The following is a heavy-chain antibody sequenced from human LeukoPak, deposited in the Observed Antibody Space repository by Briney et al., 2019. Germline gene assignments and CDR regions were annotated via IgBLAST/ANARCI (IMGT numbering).Heavy chain of an antibody. CDR2: INHSGST. J-gene: IGHJ6*02. V-gene: IGHV4-34*01. Sequence: SETLSLTCAVYGGSFSGYYWSWLRQPPGKGLEWIGEINHSGSTNYNPSLKSRVTISVDTSKNQFSLKLSSVTAADTAVYYCARGSPITQLVQGYYYYGMDVWGQGTTVTVSS. D-gene: IGHD6-13*01. CDR1: GGSFSGYY. CDR3: ARGSPITQLVQGYYYYGMDV.